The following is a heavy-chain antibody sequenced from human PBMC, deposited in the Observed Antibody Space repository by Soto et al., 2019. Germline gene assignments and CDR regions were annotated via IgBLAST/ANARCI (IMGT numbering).Heavy chain of an antibody. V-gene: IGHV3-23*01. CDR1: GFTFSSYS. Sequence: GSLRLSCAASGFTFSSYSMSWVRQAPGKGLEWVSAISGSGGSTYYADSVKGRFTISRDNSKNTLYLQMNSLRAEDTAVYYCAKVVRTTVTTYPYFSFDYWGQGTLVTVSS. CDR3: AKVVRTTVTTYPYFSFDY. CDR2: ISGSGGST. D-gene: IGHD4-17*01. J-gene: IGHJ4*02.